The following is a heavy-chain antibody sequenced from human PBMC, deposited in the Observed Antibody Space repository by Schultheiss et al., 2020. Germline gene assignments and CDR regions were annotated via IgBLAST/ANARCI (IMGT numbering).Heavy chain of an antibody. Sequence: SVKVSCKASGYTFNSYDIIWVRQSPGQGLEWMGGIIPIFGTANYAQKFQGRVTITRDTSTSTAYMELSSLISEDTAVYYCARDLRYYWDYWGQGTLVTVSS. J-gene: IGHJ4*02. V-gene: IGHV1-69*05. D-gene: IGHD2-8*01. CDR2: IIPIFGTA. CDR1: GYTFNSYD. CDR3: ARDLRYYWDY.